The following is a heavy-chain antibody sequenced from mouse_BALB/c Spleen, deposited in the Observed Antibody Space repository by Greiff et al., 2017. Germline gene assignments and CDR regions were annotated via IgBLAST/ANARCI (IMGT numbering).Heavy chain of an antibody. CDR1: GYSITSDYA. CDR2: ISYSGST. D-gene: IGHD1-3*01. V-gene: IGHV3-2*02. Sequence: EVHLVESGPGLVKPSQSLSLTCTVTGYSITSDYAWNWIRQFPGNKLEWMGYISYSGSTSYNPSLKSRISITRDTSKNQFFLQLNSVTTEDTATYYCARSGYYAMDDWGQGTSVTVSS. J-gene: IGHJ4*01. CDR3: ARSGYYAMDD.